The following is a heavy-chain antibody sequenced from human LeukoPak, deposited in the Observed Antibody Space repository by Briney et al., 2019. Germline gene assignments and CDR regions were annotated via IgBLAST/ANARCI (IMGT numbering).Heavy chain of an antibody. CDR3: ARVSPIYQLFFWFDP. J-gene: IGHJ5*02. CDR2: INANNGDT. D-gene: IGHD2-2*01. V-gene: IGHV1-2*02. CDR1: GYTFTDYY. Sequence: GASVKVSCKASGYTFTDYYVHWVRQAPGQGLEWMGWINANNGDTKYAQKFQGRVTMTRDTSISTAYMDLTRLRSDDTAVYYCARVSPIYQLFFWFDPWGQGTLVTVSS.